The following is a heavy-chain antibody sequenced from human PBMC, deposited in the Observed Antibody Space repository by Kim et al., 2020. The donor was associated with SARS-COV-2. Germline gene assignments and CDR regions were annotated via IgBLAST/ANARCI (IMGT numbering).Heavy chain of an antibody. Sequence: SVKVSCKASGGTFSSYAISWVRQAPGQGLEWMGRIIPILGIANYAQKFQGRVTITADKSTSTAYMELSSLRSEDTAVYYCARYGNVVVVAATFSEDWFDPWGQGTLVTVSS. CDR2: IIPILGIA. V-gene: IGHV1-69*04. J-gene: IGHJ5*02. D-gene: IGHD2-15*01. CDR1: GGTFSSYA. CDR3: ARYGNVVVVAATFSEDWFDP.